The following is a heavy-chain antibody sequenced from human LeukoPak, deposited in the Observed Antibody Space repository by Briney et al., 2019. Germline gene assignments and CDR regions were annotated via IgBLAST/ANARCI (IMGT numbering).Heavy chain of an antibody. CDR3: ARVSYDFWSGQGGYYFDY. D-gene: IGHD3-3*01. CDR1: GGSISSYY. V-gene: IGHV4-4*07. CDR2: IYSSGST. J-gene: IGHJ4*02. Sequence: PSETLSLTCTVSGGSISSYYWSWIRQPAGKGLEWIGRIYSSGSTNYNPSLKSRLSMSVDTSKNQISLRLSSVTAADTAVYYCARVSYDFWSGQGGYYFDYWGQGTLVTVSS.